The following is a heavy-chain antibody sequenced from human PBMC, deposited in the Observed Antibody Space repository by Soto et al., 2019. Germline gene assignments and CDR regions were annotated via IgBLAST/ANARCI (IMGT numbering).Heavy chain of an antibody. J-gene: IGHJ1*01. CDR2: IYYSGST. D-gene: IGHD1-26*01. Sequence: KPSETLSLTCTVSGGSVSSGSYYWSWIRQPPGKGLEWIGYIYYSGSTNYNPSLKSRVTISVDTSKNQFSLKLSSVTAADTAVYYCAREGSGSSRWGQGTLVTVSS. CDR1: GGSVSSGSYY. V-gene: IGHV4-61*01. CDR3: AREGSGSSR.